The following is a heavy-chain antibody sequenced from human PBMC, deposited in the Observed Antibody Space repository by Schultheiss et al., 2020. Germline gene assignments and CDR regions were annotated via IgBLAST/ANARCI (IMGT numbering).Heavy chain of an antibody. Sequence: SETLSLTCTVSGGSISSSSYYWGWIRQPPGKGLEWIGSIYYSGSTNYNPSLKSRVTISVGTSKNQFSLKLSSMTAADTAVYYCARGLLSSSWHSLSSWGQGTLVTVSS. D-gene: IGHD6-13*01. V-gene: IGHV4-39*07. CDR1: GGSISSSSYY. CDR3: ARGLLSSSWHSLSS. CDR2: IYYSGST. J-gene: IGHJ5*02.